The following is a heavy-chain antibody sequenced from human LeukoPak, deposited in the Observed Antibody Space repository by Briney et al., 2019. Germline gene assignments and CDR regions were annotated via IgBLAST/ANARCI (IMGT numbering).Heavy chain of an antibody. D-gene: IGHD6-13*01. CDR2: IRQDGGEK. CDR1: GFTFSSYW. Sequence: PGGPLRLSCAVSGFTFSSYWMNWVRQAPGKGLEWVASIRQDGGEKSYVDSVRGRFTISRDNTKNSLYLQMSSLRAEDTAVYYCARDGTAAGLYFDLWGQGNLVSVSS. J-gene: IGHJ4*01. CDR3: ARDGTAAGLYFDL. V-gene: IGHV3-7*01.